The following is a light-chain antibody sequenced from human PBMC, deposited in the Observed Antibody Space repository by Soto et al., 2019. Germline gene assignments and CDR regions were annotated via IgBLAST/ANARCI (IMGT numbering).Light chain of an antibody. CDR3: QQYGTSPQT. J-gene: IGKJ1*01. CDR2: GGS. CDR1: QSVSSNH. V-gene: IGKV3-20*01. Sequence: VLTQSPVTLSLSPSAISTPSCNTSQSVSSNHSAWYQQKPGKAPKLLIYGGSSRATGIPVRFSGSGSETDFTLTITRLEPEDFAVYYCQQYGTSPQTFGQGTKVDIK.